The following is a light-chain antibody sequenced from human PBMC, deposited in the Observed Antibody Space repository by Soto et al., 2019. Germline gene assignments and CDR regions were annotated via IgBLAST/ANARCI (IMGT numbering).Light chain of an antibody. CDR2: GAS. J-gene: IGKJ1*01. CDR3: QQYNNWLEWT. V-gene: IGKV3-15*01. CDR1: QSLSSN. Sequence: EIVMTQSPATLSVSPGERATLSCRASQSLSSNLVWYQQKPGQAPRLLIYGASTRATGIPARFSGSGSGTEFTLTISSLQSEDFAVYYCQQYNNWLEWTFGQGTKVDIK.